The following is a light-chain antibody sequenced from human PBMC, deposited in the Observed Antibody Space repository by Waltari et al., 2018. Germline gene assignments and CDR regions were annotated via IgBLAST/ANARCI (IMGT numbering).Light chain of an antibody. J-gene: IGKJ4*01. Sequence: EIVLTQSPATLSLSPGERATLSCRASQSVSSYLALYQQKPGQAPRLHIHDASNRATGIPARFSGSGSGTDFTLTISSLEPEDFAVYYCQHRSNWPPLTFGGGTKVEIK. CDR2: DAS. V-gene: IGKV3-11*01. CDR1: QSVSSY. CDR3: QHRSNWPPLT.